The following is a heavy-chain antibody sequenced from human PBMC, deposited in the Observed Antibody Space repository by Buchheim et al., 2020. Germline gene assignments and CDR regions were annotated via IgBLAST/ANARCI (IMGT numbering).Heavy chain of an antibody. D-gene: IGHD1-26*01. CDR3: ARGVIVGATLRWFDP. V-gene: IGHV3-23*01. J-gene: IGHJ5*02. CDR2: ISASGDIT. CDR1: GFTFSAYA. Sequence: EAQLSESGGGLVQRGGSLRLSCGASGFTFSAYAMSWVRQAPGKGLEWVSGISASGDITHYAESVRGRFTVSRDNAKNSLYLQMNSLRGEDTAVYYCARGVIVGATLRWFDPWGQGTL.